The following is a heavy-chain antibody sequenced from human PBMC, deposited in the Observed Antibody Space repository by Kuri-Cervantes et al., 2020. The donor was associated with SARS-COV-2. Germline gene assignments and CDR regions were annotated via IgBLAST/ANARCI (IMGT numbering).Heavy chain of an antibody. D-gene: IGHD3-22*01. V-gene: IGHV1-2*02. CDR2: INPNSGGT. CDR1: GYTFTSHY. Sequence: ASVTVSCKASGYTFTSHYMHWVRQAPGQGLEWMGWINPNSGGTNYAQKFQGRVTMTRDTSISTAYMELSRLRSDDTAVYDCAREPRYGRRGYYSDYWGQGTLVTVSS. CDR3: AREPRYGRRGYYSDY. J-gene: IGHJ4*02.